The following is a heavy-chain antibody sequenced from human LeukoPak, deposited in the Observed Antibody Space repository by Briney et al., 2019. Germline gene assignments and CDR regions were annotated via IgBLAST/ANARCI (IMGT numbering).Heavy chain of an antibody. Sequence: GGSLRLSCAASGFTFISYGMHWVRQAPGKGLEWVAVISYDGSNKYYADSVKGRFTISRDNSKNTLYLQMNSLRDDDTAVYYCARDYNSSPDYWGQGTLVTVSS. V-gene: IGHV3-30*03. CDR1: GFTFISYG. J-gene: IGHJ4*02. CDR3: ARDYNSSPDY. D-gene: IGHD6-13*01. CDR2: ISYDGSNK.